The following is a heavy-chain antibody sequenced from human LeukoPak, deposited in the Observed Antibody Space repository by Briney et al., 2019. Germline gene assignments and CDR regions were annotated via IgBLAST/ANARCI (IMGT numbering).Heavy chain of an antibody. CDR2: IRYDGSNK. Sequence: GGSLRLSCAASGFTFSSYGMHWVRQAPGKGLEWVAFIRYDGSNKYYADSVKGRFTISRDNSKNTLYLQMNSLRAEDTAVYYCAKDREGDLYYFDYWGQGTLVTVSS. CDR1: GFTFSSYG. V-gene: IGHV3-30*02. CDR3: AKDREGDLYYFDY. D-gene: IGHD2-21*02. J-gene: IGHJ4*02.